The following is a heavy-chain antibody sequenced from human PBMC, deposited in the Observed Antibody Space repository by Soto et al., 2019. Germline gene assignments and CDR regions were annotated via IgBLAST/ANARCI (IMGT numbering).Heavy chain of an antibody. V-gene: IGHV4-39*01. J-gene: IGHJ4*02. Sequence: SETLSLTCTVSGGSISSSSYYWGWIRQPPGKGLEWIGSIYYSGSTYYNPSLKSRVTISVDTSKNQFSLKLSSVTAADTAVYHCARHPEVLMVYARPHYYFDYWGQGTLVTVSS. CDR3: ARHPEVLMVYARPHYYFDY. CDR1: GGSISSSSYY. CDR2: IYYSGST. D-gene: IGHD2-8*01.